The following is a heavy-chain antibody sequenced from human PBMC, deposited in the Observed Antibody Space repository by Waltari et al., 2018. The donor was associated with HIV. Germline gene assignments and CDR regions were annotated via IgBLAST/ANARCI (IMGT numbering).Heavy chain of an antibody. V-gene: IGHV3-30*18. CDR2: ISYDGSNK. D-gene: IGHD4-17*01. CDR1: GFTFSSYG. Sequence: QVQLVASGGGVVQPGRSLRLSCAASGFTFSSYGLHWVRQAPGKGLEWVAVISYDGSNKYYADSVKGRFTISRDNSKNTLYLQMNSLRAEDTAVYYCAKTPLGMVTTVTHLDYWGQGTLVTVSS. CDR3: AKTPLGMVTTVTHLDY. J-gene: IGHJ4*02.